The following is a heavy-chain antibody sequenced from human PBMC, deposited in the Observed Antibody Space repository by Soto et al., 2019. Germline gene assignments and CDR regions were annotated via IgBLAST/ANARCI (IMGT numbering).Heavy chain of an antibody. Sequence: LRLSCAASGFTFSDYYMTWIRQAPGSGLEWVSYISSSSGTISYANSVKRRFTISRDNAQNSLYLQMTSLIAEDTAVYYCARGTYRSKTDFDYWGQGTLVTFSS. CDR3: ARGTYRSKTDFDY. V-gene: IGHV3-11*01. CDR2: ISSSSGTI. J-gene: IGHJ4*02. CDR1: GFTFSDYY. D-gene: IGHD6-13*01.